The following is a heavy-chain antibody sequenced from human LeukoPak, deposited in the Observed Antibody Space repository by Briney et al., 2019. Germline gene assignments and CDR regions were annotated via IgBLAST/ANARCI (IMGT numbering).Heavy chain of an antibody. CDR3: ARGPNSRSWRRDTPFDY. V-gene: IGHV1-2*02. CDR1: GYTFTGYY. Sequence: GASVKVSCKASGYTFTGYYIHWVRQAPGQGLEWMGWINPNSDGTNYAQKFQGRVTMTRDTSISTAYMELSRLRSDDTALYYCARGPNSRSWRRDTPFDYWGQGTLVTVSS. D-gene: IGHD6-13*01. CDR2: INPNSDGT. J-gene: IGHJ4*02.